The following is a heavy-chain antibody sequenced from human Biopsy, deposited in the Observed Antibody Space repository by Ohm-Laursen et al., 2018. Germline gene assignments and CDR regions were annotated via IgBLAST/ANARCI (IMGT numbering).Heavy chain of an antibody. CDR2: IYYSGNT. Sequence: SETLSLTCTVSGGSISDSTYHWGWIRQSPGEGLEWIGNIYYSGNTDYSPSLKSRVTISVDTSNNQFSLKLRSVTAADTAVYYCARQVDFWSGYVDYWGQGTLVAVSS. CDR1: GGSISDSTYH. D-gene: IGHD3-3*01. CDR3: ARQVDFWSGYVDY. V-gene: IGHV4-39*01. J-gene: IGHJ4*02.